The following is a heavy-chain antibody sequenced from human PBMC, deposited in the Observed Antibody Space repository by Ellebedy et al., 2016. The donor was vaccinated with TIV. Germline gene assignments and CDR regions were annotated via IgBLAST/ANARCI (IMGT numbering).Heavy chain of an antibody. J-gene: IGHJ4*02. V-gene: IGHV3-21*01. CDR3: AREIIAFDY. CDR2: ISSSSSYI. CDR1: GFTFSSDS. Sequence: PGGSLRLSCAASGFTFSSDSMTWVRQAPGKGLEWVSSISSSSSYIYYADSVKGRFTISRDNAKNSQYLQMNSLRVEDTDVYYCAREIIAFDYWGQGTLVTVSS.